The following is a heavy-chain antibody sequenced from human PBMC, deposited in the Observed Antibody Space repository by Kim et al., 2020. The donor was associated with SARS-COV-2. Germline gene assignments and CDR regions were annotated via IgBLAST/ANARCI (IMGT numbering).Heavy chain of an antibody. D-gene: IGHD6-13*01. V-gene: IGHV3-53*01. J-gene: IGHJ4*02. Sequence: YYADSVKGRSAISRHNSKNARYLQMNSLRAEDTAVYYCARGGSWPNYFDYWGQGTLVTVSS. CDR3: ARGGSWPNYFDY.